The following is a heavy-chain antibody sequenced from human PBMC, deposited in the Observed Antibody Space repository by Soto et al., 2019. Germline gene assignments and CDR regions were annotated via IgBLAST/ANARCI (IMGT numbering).Heavy chain of an antibody. CDR3: EDGLYSSRWYWAAQH. V-gene: IGHV3-9*01. D-gene: IGHD6-13*01. Sequence: EVQLVESGGGLVQPGRSLRLSCAASGFTFDDYAMHWVRQAPGKGLEWVSGISWNSGSIGYADSVKGRFTISRDNAKNSLDLQMNSLRAEDTALYYGEDGLYSSRWYWAAQHWGQGTLDKVSA. J-gene: IGHJ1*01. CDR1: GFTFDDYA. CDR2: ISWNSGSI.